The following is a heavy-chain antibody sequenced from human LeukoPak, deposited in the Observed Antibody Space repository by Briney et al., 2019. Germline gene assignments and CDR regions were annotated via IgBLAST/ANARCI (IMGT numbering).Heavy chain of an antibody. D-gene: IGHD7-27*01. J-gene: IGHJ3*02. Sequence: SETLSLTCTVSGGSISSSSYYWGWIRQPPGKGLEWIGSIYYSGSTYYNPSLKSRVTISVDTSRNQFSLKLSSVTAADTAVYYCARHARSGVRDAFDIWGQGTMVTVSS. V-gene: IGHV4-39*01. CDR2: IYYSGST. CDR3: ARHARSGVRDAFDI. CDR1: GGSISSSSYY.